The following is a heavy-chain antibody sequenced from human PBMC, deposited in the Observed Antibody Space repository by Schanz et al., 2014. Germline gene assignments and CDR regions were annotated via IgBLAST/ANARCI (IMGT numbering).Heavy chain of an antibody. CDR2: IIPVLNIA. CDR3: TRGGYSYALSAFDI. V-gene: IGHV1-69*02. CDR1: GGTFSSYT. Sequence: QVQLVQSGAEVKKPGSSVKVSCKASGGTFSSYTISWMRQAPGQGLEWMGKIIPVLNIATYAQRFQGRVSITADTSTNTAYMELSSLTSDDTALYYCTRGGYSYALSAFDIWGQGTMVTVSS. J-gene: IGHJ3*02. D-gene: IGHD5-18*01.